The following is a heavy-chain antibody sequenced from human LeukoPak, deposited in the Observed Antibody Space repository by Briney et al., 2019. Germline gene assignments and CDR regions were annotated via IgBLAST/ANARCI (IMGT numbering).Heavy chain of an antibody. J-gene: IGHJ4*02. CDR2: INPNSGGT. CDR3: ARTRTIVGAKGFDY. Sequence: GASVKVSCKASGYTFTGYYMHWVRQAPGQGLEWMGQINPNSGGTNYAQKFQGRVTMTRDTSISTAYMELSRLRSDDTAVYYCARTRTIVGAKGFDYWGQGTLVTVSS. V-gene: IGHV1-2*06. CDR1: GYTFTGYY. D-gene: IGHD1-26*01.